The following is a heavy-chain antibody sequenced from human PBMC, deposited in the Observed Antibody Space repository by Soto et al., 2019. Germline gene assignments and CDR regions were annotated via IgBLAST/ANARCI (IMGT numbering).Heavy chain of an antibody. V-gene: IGHV1-2*02. D-gene: IGHD2-21*01. CDR3: ARPKYGETYFDS. CDR2: LNPYSGGT. CDR1: GYTFTDHY. J-gene: IGHJ4*02. Sequence: GASVKVSCKASGYTFTDHYIHWLRQAPGQSLEWMGWLNPYSGGTHFARKFQDRVTMSRDTSVSTAYMELSSLKSADTAVYYCARPKYGETYFDSWGQGTVVTVSS.